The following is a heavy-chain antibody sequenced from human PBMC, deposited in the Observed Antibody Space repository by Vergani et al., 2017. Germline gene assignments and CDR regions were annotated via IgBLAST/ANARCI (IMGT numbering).Heavy chain of an antibody. CDR2: INPNSGGA. J-gene: IGHJ5*02. Sequence: QVQLVQSGAEVKKPGASVKVSCKASGYTFTGYFIHWVRQAPGQGLEWMGWINPNSGGANYAQKFQGRVTMTRDTPISTAYMELSSLIIDATAVYYCARDFGWLRLSNWFDPWGQGTLVTVSS. CDR3: ARDFGWLRLSNWFDP. V-gene: IGHV1-2*02. CDR1: GYTFTGYF. D-gene: IGHD5-12*01.